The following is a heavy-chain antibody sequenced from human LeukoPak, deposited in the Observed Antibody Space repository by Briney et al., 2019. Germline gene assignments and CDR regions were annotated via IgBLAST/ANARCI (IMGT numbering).Heavy chain of an antibody. V-gene: IGHV1-18*04. CDR3: ARDRTPIAMIVDPDFDY. CDR2: ISAYNGNT. D-gene: IGHD3-22*01. Sequence: GASVKVSCKASGYTFTDYYMHWVRQAPGQGLEWMGWISAYNGNTNYAQKLQGRVTMTTDTSTSTAYMELRSLRSDDTAVYYCARDRTPIAMIVDPDFDYWGQGTLVTVSS. CDR1: GYTFTDYY. J-gene: IGHJ4*02.